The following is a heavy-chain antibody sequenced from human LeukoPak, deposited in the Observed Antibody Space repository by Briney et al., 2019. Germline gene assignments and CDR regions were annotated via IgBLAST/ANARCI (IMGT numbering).Heavy chain of an antibody. Sequence: GGSLRLSCAASGFTFSSYAMHWVRQAPGKGLEWVAVISYDGSNKYYADSVKGRFTISRDNSKNTLYLQMNSLRAEDTAVYYCASLSYSSSWYNGYWGQGTLVTVSS. CDR2: ISYDGSNK. V-gene: IGHV3-30-3*01. CDR1: GFTFSSYA. J-gene: IGHJ4*02. D-gene: IGHD6-13*01. CDR3: ASLSYSSSWYNGY.